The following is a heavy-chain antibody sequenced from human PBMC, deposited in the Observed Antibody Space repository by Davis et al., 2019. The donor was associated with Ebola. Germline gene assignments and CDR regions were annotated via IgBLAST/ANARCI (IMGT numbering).Heavy chain of an antibody. Sequence: GESLKISCTASGYSFTNYWIAWVRQTPGRGLEWMGIIHPDDSDTRYSPSFQGQVTISADKSITTAYLQWSSLKASDTAMYYCARMDVSWRLDPWGQGTLVTVSS. CDR1: GYSFTNYW. CDR3: ARMDVSWRLDP. V-gene: IGHV5-51*01. CDR2: IHPDDSDT. D-gene: IGHD6-13*01. J-gene: IGHJ5*01.